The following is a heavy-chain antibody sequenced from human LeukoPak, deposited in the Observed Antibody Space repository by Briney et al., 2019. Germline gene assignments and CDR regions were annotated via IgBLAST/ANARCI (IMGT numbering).Heavy chain of an antibody. V-gene: IGHV5-51*01. CDR3: ARGPYSENYSKSPYYYYYMDV. CDR1: GYSFTNYW. J-gene: IGHJ6*03. Sequence: GESLKISCKGSGYSFTNYWIGWVRQMPEKGLEWMGIIYPGDSDTRYSPSLQGQVTVSADKSISTAYLQWSSLKASDTAMYYCARGPYSENYSKSPYYYYYMDVWGTGTTVTVSS. D-gene: IGHD1-26*01. CDR2: IYPGDSDT.